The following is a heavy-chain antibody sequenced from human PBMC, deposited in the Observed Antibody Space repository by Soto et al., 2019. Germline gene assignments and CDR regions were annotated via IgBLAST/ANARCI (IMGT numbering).Heavy chain of an antibody. CDR1: GFTFSSYA. CDR2: ISYDGSNK. V-gene: IGHV3-30-3*01. D-gene: IGHD3-10*01. CDR3: ARDRYYYGSGTIYWSYYYYYGMDV. J-gene: IGHJ6*02. Sequence: PGGSLRLSCAASGFTFSSYAMHWVRQAPGKGLEWVAVISYDGSNKYYADSVKGRFTISRDNSKNTLYLQMNSLRAEDTAVYYCARDRYYYGSGTIYWSYYYYYGMDVWGQGTTVTVSS.